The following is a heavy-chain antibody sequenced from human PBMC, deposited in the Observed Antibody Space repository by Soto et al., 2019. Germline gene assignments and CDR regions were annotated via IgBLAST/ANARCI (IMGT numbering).Heavy chain of an antibody. V-gene: IGHV4-30-4*01. Sequence: SETLSLTCTVSGGSISSGDYYWSWIRQPPGKGLEWIGYIYYSGSTYYNPSLKSRVTISVDTSKNQFSLKLSSVTAADTAVYYCVSDGYYDSSDYFAWGQGTLVTVSS. D-gene: IGHD3-22*01. CDR3: VSDGYYDSSDYFA. J-gene: IGHJ5*02. CDR1: GGSISSGDYY. CDR2: IYYSGST.